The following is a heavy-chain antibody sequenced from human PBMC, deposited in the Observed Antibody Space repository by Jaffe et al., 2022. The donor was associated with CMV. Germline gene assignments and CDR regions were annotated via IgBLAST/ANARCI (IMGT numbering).Heavy chain of an antibody. CDR3: ARGTSGWLNWFDP. CDR1: GFTVSSNY. V-gene: IGHV3-66*01. J-gene: IGHJ5*02. D-gene: IGHD6-19*01. CDR2: IYSGGST. Sequence: EVQLVESGGGLVQPGGSLRLSCAASGFTVSSNYMSWVRQAPGKGLEWVSVIYSGGSTYYADSVKGRFTISRDNSKNTLYLQMNSLRAEDTAVYYCARGTSGWLNWFDPWGQGTLVTVSS.